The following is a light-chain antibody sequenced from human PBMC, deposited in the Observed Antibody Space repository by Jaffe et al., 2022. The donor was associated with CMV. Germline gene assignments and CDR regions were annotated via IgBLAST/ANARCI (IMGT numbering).Light chain of an antibody. V-gene: IGKV2-30*02. Sequence: DVLMTQSPLSLPVTLGQPASISCRSSQSLVHRDGNTYLSWFQQRPGQSPRRLIYEVSNRDSGVPDRFSGSGSGTDFTLKISRVEAEDVGVYYCMQHAQLFTFGQGTKLEI. CDR3: MQHAQLFT. CDR2: EVS. CDR1: QSLVHRDGNTY. J-gene: IGKJ2*01.